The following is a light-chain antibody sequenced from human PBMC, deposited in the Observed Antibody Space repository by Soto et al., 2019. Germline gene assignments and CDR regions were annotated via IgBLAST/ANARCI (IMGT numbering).Light chain of an antibody. Sequence: MVMTQSPATLSVSPGGRATVSCRSSQSISSKLAWYQQKPGQAPRLLIYGASTRATGIPVRFSGSGSGTEFTLTITSLQSEDFAVYYCQEYNNWRPITFGGGTKVDIK. CDR1: QSISSK. CDR3: QEYNNWRPIT. CDR2: GAS. V-gene: IGKV3-15*01. J-gene: IGKJ4*01.